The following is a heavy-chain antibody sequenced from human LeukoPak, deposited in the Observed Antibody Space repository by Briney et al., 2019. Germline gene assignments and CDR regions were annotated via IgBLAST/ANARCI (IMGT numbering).Heavy chain of an antibody. Sequence: PPETLSLTCGVSGGSFSSHYWTWIRQPPGKGLEWIGEINPRGSTNYNPSLESRVTVSADTSRNQLSLSLTSVTAADSAVYFCARGLRQGSAWSWGPKEKSYQYMDVWGTGTTVIVSS. CDR2: INPRGST. J-gene: IGHJ6*04. D-gene: IGHD6-19*01. CDR3: ARGLRQGSAWSWGPKEKSYQYMDV. CDR1: GGSFSSHY. V-gene: IGHV4-34*01.